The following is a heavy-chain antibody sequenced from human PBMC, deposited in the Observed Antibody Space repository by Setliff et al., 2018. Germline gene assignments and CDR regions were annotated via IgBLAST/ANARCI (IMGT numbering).Heavy chain of an antibody. CDR1: GYSISSGYY. CDR2: IYHSGRT. Sequence: PSETLSLTCAVSGYSISSGYYWGWIRQPPGKGLEWIGSIYHSGRTYYNPSLKSRVTISVDTSKNQFSLKLSSVTAADTAVYYCARGKIRITMIVVPTGGAFDIWGQGTMVTVSS. V-gene: IGHV4-38-2*01. D-gene: IGHD3-22*01. CDR3: ARGKIRITMIVVPTGGAFDI. J-gene: IGHJ3*02.